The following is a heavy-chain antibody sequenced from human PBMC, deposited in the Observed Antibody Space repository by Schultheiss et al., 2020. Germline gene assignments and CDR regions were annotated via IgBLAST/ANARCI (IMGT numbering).Heavy chain of an antibody. Sequence: SETLSLTCAVSGYSISSGYYWGWIRQPPGKGLEWIGEINHSGSTNYNPSLKSRVTISVDTSKNQFSLKLSSVTAADTAVYYCARGLGDSDYWGKGTLVTVSS. V-gene: IGHV4-38-2*01. J-gene: IGHJ4*02. D-gene: IGHD3-16*01. CDR2: INHSGST. CDR1: GYSISSGYY. CDR3: ARGLGDSDY.